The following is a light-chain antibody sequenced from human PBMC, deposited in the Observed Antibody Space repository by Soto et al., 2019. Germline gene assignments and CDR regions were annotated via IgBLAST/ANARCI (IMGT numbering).Light chain of an antibody. CDR2: EAS. CDR1: QSIDTH. J-gene: IGKJ1*01. CDR3: HQTYSPPDT. V-gene: IGKV1-39*01. Sequence: DIRMTQSPSSLSASVGDRVTITCRASQSIDTHLSWNQQHPGKAPNALIYEASNLQSGVPSRFSGSGSGTDFTLTISGLQPDDSATYYCHQTYSPPDTFGQGTKVEIK.